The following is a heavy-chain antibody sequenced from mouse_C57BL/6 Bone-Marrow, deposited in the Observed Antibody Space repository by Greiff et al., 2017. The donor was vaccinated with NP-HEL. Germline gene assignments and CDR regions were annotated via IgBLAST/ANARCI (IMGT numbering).Heavy chain of an antibody. CDR1: GFNIKDDY. CDR2: IDPENGDT. CDR3: TIPIYYYGSSYGEY. V-gene: IGHV14-4*01. D-gene: IGHD1-1*01. Sequence: EVQLQQSGAELVRPGASVKLSCTASGFNIKDDYMHWVKQRPEQGLEWIGWIDPENGDTEYASKFQGKATITADTSSNTAYLPLSSLTAEDTAVYYCTIPIYYYGSSYGEYWGQGTTLTVSS. J-gene: IGHJ2*01.